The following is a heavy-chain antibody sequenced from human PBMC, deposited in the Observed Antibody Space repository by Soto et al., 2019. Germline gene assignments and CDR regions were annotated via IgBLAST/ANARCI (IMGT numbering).Heavy chain of an antibody. D-gene: IGHD2-2*01. J-gene: IGHJ5*02. Sequence: PSETQSLTCAFSGFSIRSGGYSWSWIRKPPGKGLEWIGYIYHSGSTYYNPSLKSRVTISVDRSKNQFSLKLSSVTAADTAVYYCARVPDRWGQGTLVTVSS. CDR3: ARVPDR. CDR1: GFSIRSGGYS. V-gene: IGHV4-30-2*01. CDR2: IYHSGST.